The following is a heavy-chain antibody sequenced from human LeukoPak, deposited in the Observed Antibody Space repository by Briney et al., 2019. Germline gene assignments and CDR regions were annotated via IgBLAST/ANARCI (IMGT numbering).Heavy chain of an antibody. CDR2: IYYSGDT. D-gene: IGHD2-15*01. CDR1: GGSINSTRYY. Sequence: SETLSLTCTVSGGSINSTRYYWGWIRQPPGKGLEWIGSIYYSGDTHYNPSLRSRVTISVDTSKNQFSLRMHSMTAADTSFYYCATGSMPTRYYYYFHMDVWGTGTTVTVSS. CDR3: ATGSMPTRYYYYFHMDV. V-gene: IGHV4-39*01. J-gene: IGHJ6*03.